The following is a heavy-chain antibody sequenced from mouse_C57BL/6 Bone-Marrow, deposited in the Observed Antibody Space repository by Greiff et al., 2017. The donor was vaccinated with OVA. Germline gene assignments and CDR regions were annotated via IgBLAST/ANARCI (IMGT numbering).Heavy chain of an antibody. CDR3: ARLISYYEVRDYAMDD. Sequence: QVQLQQPGAELVKPGASVKLSCKASGYTFTSYWMQWVKQRPGQGLEWIGEIDPSDSYTNYNQKFKGKATLTVDTSSSTAYMQLSSLTSEDSAVYYCARLISYYEVRDYAMDDWGQGTSVTVSS. CDR2: IDPSDSYT. J-gene: IGHJ4*01. CDR1: GYTFTSYW. V-gene: IGHV1-50*01. D-gene: IGHD1-1*01.